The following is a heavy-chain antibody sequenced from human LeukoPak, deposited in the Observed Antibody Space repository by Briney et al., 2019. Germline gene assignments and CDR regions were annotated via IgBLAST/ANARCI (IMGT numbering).Heavy chain of an antibody. J-gene: IGHJ4*02. CDR1: GYSFSTYW. D-gene: IGHD6-19*01. CDR3: ASGYSSGVPFFDY. CDR2: IYPGDSDT. V-gene: IGHV5-51*01. Sequence: GESLKISCKGSGYSFSTYWIVWVRQLPGRGLEWMGIIYPGDSDTRYSPSFQGQVTISADKSISTAYLQWSSLKASDTAMYYCASGYSSGVPFFDYWGQGTLVTVSS.